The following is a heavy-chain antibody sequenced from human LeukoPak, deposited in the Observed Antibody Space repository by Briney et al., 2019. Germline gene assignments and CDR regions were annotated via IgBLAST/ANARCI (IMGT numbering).Heavy chain of an antibody. CDR2: INPSGGST. D-gene: IGHD4-17*01. CDR3: ARDRVYYGDFNWFDP. V-gene: IGHV1-46*01. J-gene: IGHJ5*02. CDR1: GYTFTSYY. Sequence: ASVKVSCKASGYTFTSYYIHWVRQAPGQGLEWMGIINPSGGSTSYAQKFQGRVTMTRDTSKNQFSLKLSSVTAADTAVYYCARDRVYYGDFNWFDPWGQGTLVTVSS.